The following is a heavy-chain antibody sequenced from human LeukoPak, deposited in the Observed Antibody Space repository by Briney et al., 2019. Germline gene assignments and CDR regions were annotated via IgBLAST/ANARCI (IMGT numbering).Heavy chain of an antibody. V-gene: IGHV4-59*12. D-gene: IGHD3-22*01. J-gene: IGHJ4*02. CDR1: GGSISSYY. Sequence: PSETLYLTCSVSGGSISSYYWNWIRQPPGKGLEWIGYISYSGSTNYNPSLKSRVTISVDTSKNQFSLKLSSVTAADTAVYYCARYPYYASFDYWGQGTLVTVSS. CDR2: ISYSGST. CDR3: ARYPYYASFDY.